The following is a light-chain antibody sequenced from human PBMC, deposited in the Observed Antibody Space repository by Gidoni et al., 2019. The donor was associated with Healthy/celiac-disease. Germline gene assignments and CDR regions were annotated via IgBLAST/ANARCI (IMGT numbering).Light chain of an antibody. V-gene: IGLV2-23*02. J-gene: IGLJ2*01. CDR3: CSYAGSSTFVV. CDR2: ELS. CDR1: SSDVGSYNL. Sequence: QSALTQTASVSGSPGQSITISCTGTSSDVGSYNLVSWYQQHPDTAPKRMIYELSKRPSGVSNRFSGSKSGNTASLTISGLQAEDEADDYCCSYAGSSTFVVFGGGTKLTVL.